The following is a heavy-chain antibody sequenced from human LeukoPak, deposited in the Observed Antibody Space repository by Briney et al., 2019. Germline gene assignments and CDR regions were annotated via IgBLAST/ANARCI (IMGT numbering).Heavy chain of an antibody. CDR1: GFTFSSYA. D-gene: IGHD3-22*01. J-gene: IGHJ4*02. V-gene: IGHV3-23*01. CDR3: AEGSYYDSSGSFYFDY. Sequence: HPGGSLRLSCAASGFTFSSYAISWVRHAPWKGLEWVSGISGSGDNTYYADSVKGRFTISRDNSKNTLYVQVNSLGTEDTAAYYCAEGSYYDSSGSFYFDYWGQGTLVTVSS. CDR2: ISGSGDNT.